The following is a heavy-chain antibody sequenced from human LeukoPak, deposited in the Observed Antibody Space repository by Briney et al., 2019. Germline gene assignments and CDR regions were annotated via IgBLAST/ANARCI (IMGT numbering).Heavy chain of an antibody. Sequence: ASVKVSCKASGYTFTSYYMHWVRQAPGQGLEWMGIINPSGGSTSYAQKFQGRVTMTRDMSTSTVYMELSSLGSEDTAVYYCARDRVIDYSNSNWFDPWGQGTLVTVSS. D-gene: IGHD4-11*01. V-gene: IGHV1-46*01. J-gene: IGHJ5*02. CDR1: GYTFTSYY. CDR2: INPSGGST. CDR3: ARDRVIDYSNSNWFDP.